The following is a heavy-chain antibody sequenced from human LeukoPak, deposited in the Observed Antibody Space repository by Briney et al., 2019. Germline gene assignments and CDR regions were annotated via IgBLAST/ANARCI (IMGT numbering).Heavy chain of an antibody. CDR3: ARDRPYYYDSSGPPADY. V-gene: IGHV1-18*01. J-gene: IGHJ4*02. CDR2: ISAYNGNT. Sequence: ASVKVSCKASGYTFTSYGISWVRQAPGQGLEWMGWISAYNGNTNYAQKLQGRVTMTTDTSTSTAYMELRSLRSDDTAVYYCARDRPYYYDSSGPPADYWGQGTLVTASS. CDR1: GYTFTSYG. D-gene: IGHD3-22*01.